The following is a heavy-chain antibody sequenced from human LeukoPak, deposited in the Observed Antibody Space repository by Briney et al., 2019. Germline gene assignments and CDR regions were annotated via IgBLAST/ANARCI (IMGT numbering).Heavy chain of an antibody. V-gene: IGHV3-30*04. CDR1: GFTFSSYA. CDR3: ARGYASTSQLDP. D-gene: IGHD6-13*01. CDR2: ISYDGSNK. Sequence: GRSLRLSCAASGFTFSSYAMHWVRQAPGKGLEWVAVISYDGSNKYYADSVKGRFTISRDNSKNTLYLQVSAEDTAIYYCARGYASTSQLDPWGQGTLVTVSS. J-gene: IGHJ5*02.